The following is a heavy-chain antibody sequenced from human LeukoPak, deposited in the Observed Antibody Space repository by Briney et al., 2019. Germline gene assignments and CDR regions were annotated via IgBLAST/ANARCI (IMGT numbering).Heavy chain of an antibody. CDR3: AKSIAARRGFDY. J-gene: IGHJ4*02. CDR2: ISGSGGST. V-gene: IGHV3-23*01. CDR1: GFTFSSYA. Sequence: GGSLRLSCAASGFTFSSYAMIWVRQAPAKGLEWVSAISGSGGSTYYADSVKGRFTISRDNSKNTLYLQMNSLRAEDTAVYYCAKSIAARRGFDYWGQGTLVTVSS. D-gene: IGHD6-6*01.